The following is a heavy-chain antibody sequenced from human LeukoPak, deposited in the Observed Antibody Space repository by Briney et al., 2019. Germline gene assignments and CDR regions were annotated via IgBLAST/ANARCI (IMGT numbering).Heavy chain of an antibody. CDR1: GFTFNSYD. CDR3: AKRSGSYPGWFDP. J-gene: IGHJ5*02. V-gene: IGHV3-30*02. CDR2: IRYDGSNK. Sequence: GGSLRLSCAASGFTFNSYDMYWVRQAPGKGLEWVTFIRYDGSNKYYADSVKGRFTISRDNSKNTLYLQMNSLRAEDTAVYYCAKRSGSYPGWFDPWGQGTLVTVSS. D-gene: IGHD1-26*01.